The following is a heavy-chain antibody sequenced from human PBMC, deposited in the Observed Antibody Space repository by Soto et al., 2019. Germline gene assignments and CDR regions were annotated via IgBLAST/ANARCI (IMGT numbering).Heavy chain of an antibody. J-gene: IGHJ6*02. CDR3: ARDRVVVVAAQGESYGMDV. CDR1: GGSISSYY. V-gene: IGHV4-59*01. Sequence: SETLSLTCTVSGGSISSYYWSWIRQPPGKGLEWIGYIYYSGSTNYNPSLKSRVTISVDTSENQFSLKLSSVTAADTAVYYCARDRVVVVAAQGESYGMDVWGQGTTVTVSS. CDR2: IYYSGST. D-gene: IGHD2-15*01.